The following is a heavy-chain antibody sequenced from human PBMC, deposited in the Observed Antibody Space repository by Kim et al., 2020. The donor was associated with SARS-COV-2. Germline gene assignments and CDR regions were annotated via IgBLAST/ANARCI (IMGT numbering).Heavy chain of an antibody. D-gene: IGHD6-13*01. CDR2: INPNSGGT. V-gene: IGHV1-2*06. Sequence: ASVKVSCKASGYTFTGYYIHWVRQAPGQGLEWMGRINPNSGGTSYAQKFQGRVAMTRDTSISTAYMELSRLTSDDTAVYYCARVRIAAAGTPPDYWGQGTLVTVSS. CDR1: GYTFTGYY. CDR3: ARVRIAAAGTPPDY. J-gene: IGHJ4*02.